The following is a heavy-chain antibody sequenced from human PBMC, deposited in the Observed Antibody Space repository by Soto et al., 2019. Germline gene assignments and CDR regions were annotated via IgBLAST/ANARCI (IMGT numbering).Heavy chain of an antibody. V-gene: IGHV1-18*01. CDR2: ISAYNGNT. CDR3: AREWDIVATSSFCISGGDKPFDY. CDR1: VYTFTSYC. D-gene: IGHD5-12*01. J-gene: IGHJ4*02. Sequence: QVQLGQSGSEVKKPGASVKVYCKSSVYTFTSYCISWVRQAPGQGLECMGWISAYNGNTNYAQKLQCRVTMTTDTSTSTSYMELRILGSYDRFVYYCAREWDIVATSSFCISGGDKPFDYWGQGTLVTVSS.